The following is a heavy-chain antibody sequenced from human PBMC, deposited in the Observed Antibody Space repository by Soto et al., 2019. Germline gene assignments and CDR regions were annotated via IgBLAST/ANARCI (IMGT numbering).Heavy chain of an antibody. CDR3: ARGLQEVTTDSPILYGMDV. Sequence: QLQLQESGPGLVKPSETLSLTCTVSGGSISSSSYYWGWIRQPPGKGLEWIGSIYYSGSTYYNPSLKSRVTISVDTSKNQFSLKLSSVTAADTAVYYCARGLQEVTTDSPILYGMDVWGQGTTVTVSS. D-gene: IGHD4-17*01. CDR2: IYYSGST. CDR1: GGSISSSSYY. V-gene: IGHV4-39*01. J-gene: IGHJ6*02.